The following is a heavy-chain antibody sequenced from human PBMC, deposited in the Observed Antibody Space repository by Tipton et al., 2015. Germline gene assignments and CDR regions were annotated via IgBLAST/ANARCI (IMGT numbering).Heavy chain of an antibody. D-gene: IGHD3-22*01. V-gene: IGHV4-34*01. CDR1: GGSFSDYY. J-gene: IGHJ3*01. CDR3: AREGYDSSGYPDGFDF. Sequence: TLSLTCAVYGGSFSDYYWNWIRRPPGKXXEWIGEVRQGESTFYSPSLKSRVTISVDTSKNHFSLRVKSVTAADTAVYYCAREGYDSSGYPDGFDFWGQGXMVTVTS. CDR2: VRQGEST.